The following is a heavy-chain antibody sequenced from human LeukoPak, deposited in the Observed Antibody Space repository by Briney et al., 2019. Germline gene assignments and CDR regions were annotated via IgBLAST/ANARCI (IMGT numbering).Heavy chain of an antibody. D-gene: IGHD2-15*01. CDR3: ARVTPVYCSGGSCYGKDFDY. V-gene: IGHV3-21*01. Sequence: GGSLRLSCGASGFTFSSYSMNWVRQAPGKGLEWVSSISSSSGYIYYADSVKGRFTISRDNAKNSLYLQMNSLRAEDTAVYYCARVTPVYCSGGSCYGKDFDYWGQGTLVTVSS. CDR1: GFTFSSYS. J-gene: IGHJ4*02. CDR2: ISSSSGYI.